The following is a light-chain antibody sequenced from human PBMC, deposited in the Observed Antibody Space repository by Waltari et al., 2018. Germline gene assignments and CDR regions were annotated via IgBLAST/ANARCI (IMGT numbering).Light chain of an antibody. J-gene: IGLJ3*02. CDR2: GST. CDR1: GSNTGAGYD. V-gene: IGLV1-40*01. Sequence: HSVLTQPPSVSGAPGQRVTISCTGSGSNTGAGYDVHWYQQLPRAAPKLLIYGSTTRPLGVPDRFFGSTSGTSASLTITGLQAEDEADYYCQSYDTSLSVVFGGGTKLTVL. CDR3: QSYDTSLSVV.